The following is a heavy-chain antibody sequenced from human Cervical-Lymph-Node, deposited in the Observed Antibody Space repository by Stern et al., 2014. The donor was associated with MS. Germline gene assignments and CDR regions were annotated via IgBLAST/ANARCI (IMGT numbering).Heavy chain of an antibody. D-gene: IGHD3-22*01. CDR2: LNPNSDYP. V-gene: IGHV1-2*05. Sequence: QLVQSGTKMQKPGASVKVSCKASGYTFTAFFIHWVRQVPGQGLEWMGRLNPNSDYPTYAQNFQDRVTLTRDTSIGTAFLELSRLTSADTGVYYCAREATRIVVGIDYWGQGTQVTVSS. CDR3: AREATRIVVGIDY. CDR1: GYTFTAFF. J-gene: IGHJ4*02.